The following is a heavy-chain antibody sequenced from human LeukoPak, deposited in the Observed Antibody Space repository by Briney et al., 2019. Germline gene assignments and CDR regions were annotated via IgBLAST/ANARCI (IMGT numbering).Heavy chain of an antibody. Sequence: ASVKVSCKASGYTFTSYGISWVRQAPGQGLEWMGWISAYSGNTNYAQKLQGRVTMTTDTSTSIAYMELRSLRSDDTAVYYCARDPMYYYDSSGYNPRNAFDIWGQGTMVTVSS. CDR2: ISAYSGNT. V-gene: IGHV1-18*01. J-gene: IGHJ3*02. CDR1: GYTFTSYG. D-gene: IGHD3-22*01. CDR3: ARDPMYYYDSSGYNPRNAFDI.